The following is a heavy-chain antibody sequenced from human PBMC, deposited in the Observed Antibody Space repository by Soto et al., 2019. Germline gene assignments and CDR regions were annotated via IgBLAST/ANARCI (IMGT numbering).Heavy chain of an antibody. CDR3: ARQTTKYDFWSGYHGYYYYYMDV. J-gene: IGHJ6*03. CDR2: MNPNSGNT. CDR1: GYTFTSYD. V-gene: IGHV1-8*01. Sequence: ASVKVSCKASGYTFTSYDMNWVRQATGQGLEWMGWMNPNSGNTGYAQKFQGRVTMTRNTSISTAYMELSSLRSEDTAVYYCARQTTKYDFWSGYHGYYYYYMDVWGKGTTVTVSS. D-gene: IGHD3-3*01.